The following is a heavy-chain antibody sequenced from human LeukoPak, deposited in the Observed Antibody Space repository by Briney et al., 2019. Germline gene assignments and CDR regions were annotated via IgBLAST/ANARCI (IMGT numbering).Heavy chain of an antibody. J-gene: IGHJ4*02. CDR2: IYYSGST. Sequence: SETLSLTCTVSGGSISSSSYYWGWIRQPPGKGLEWIGSIYYSGSTYYNPSLKSRVTISVDTSKNQFSLKLSSVTAADTAVCYCARLVYYDFWSGYQYYFDYWGQGTLVTVSS. CDR1: GGSISSSSYY. D-gene: IGHD3-3*01. V-gene: IGHV4-39*01. CDR3: ARLVYYDFWSGYQYYFDY.